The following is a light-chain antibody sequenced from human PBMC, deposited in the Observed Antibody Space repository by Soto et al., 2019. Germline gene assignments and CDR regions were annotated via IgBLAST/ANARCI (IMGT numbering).Light chain of an antibody. J-gene: IGLJ3*02. Sequence: QSALTQPPSASGSPGQSVTISCTGISYNYVSWYQQHPGKAPKLILYEVNQRPSGVPDRFSGSKSGNTASLTVSGLQAEDEADYYCSSLAGLVVFGGGTKLTVL. CDR3: SSLAGLVV. CDR1: SYNY. V-gene: IGLV2-8*01. CDR2: EVN.